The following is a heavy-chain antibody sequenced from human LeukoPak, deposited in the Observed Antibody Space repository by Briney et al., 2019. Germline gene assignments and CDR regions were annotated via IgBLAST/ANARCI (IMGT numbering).Heavy chain of an antibody. CDR3: ARSPEIYFMDV. V-gene: IGHV3-21*01. Sequence: GGSLRLSCAASGFTVSSYGMNWVRQAPGKGLEWVSSISSSSSYIYYADSVKGRFTISRDNAKNSLYLQMNSLRAEDTAVYYCARSPEIYFMDVWGKGTTVTVSS. CDR2: ISSSSSYI. J-gene: IGHJ6*03. CDR1: GFTVSSYG. D-gene: IGHD5-24*01.